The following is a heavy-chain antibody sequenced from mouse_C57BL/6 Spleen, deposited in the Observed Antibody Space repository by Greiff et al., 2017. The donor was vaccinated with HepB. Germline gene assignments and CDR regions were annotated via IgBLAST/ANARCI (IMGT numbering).Heavy chain of an antibody. CDR1: GFSLTSYG. V-gene: IGHV2-6*03. J-gene: IGHJ4*01. D-gene: IGHD2-1*01. CDR3: AREPYGNSYYAMDY. Sequence: VQGVESGPGLVAPSQSLSITCTVSGFSLTSYGVHWVRQPPGKGLEWLVVIWSDGSTTYNSAPKSRLSISKDNSKSQVFLKMNSLQTDDTAMYYCAREPYGNSYYAMDYWGQGTSVTVSS. CDR2: IWSDGST.